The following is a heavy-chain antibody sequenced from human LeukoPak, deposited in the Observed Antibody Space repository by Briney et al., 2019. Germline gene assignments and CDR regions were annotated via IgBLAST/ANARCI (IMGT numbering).Heavy chain of an antibody. V-gene: IGHV4-31*03. J-gene: IGHJ5*02. Sequence: SQTLSLTCTVSGGSISSGGYYWSWIRQHPGKGLEWIGYIYYSGSTYYNPSLKSRVTISVDTSKNQFSLKLSSVTAADTAVYYLAKRRKGGGFGEFYNWFDPWGQGTLVTVSS. D-gene: IGHD3-10*01. CDR1: GGSISSGGYY. CDR3: AKRRKGGGFGEFYNWFDP. CDR2: IYYSGST.